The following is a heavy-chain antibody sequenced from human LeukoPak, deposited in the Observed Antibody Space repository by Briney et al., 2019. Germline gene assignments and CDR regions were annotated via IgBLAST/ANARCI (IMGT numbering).Heavy chain of an antibody. Sequence: CASVKVSWKASGDTFIRHGITWVRQAPGQGLEWMGWISTGNGNTNSGQKFQGRVTMTTDTSTGTAYMELRSLRSDDTAMYYCTTANNWNYALGYWGQGTLVTVSS. V-gene: IGHV1-18*01. CDR2: ISTGNGNT. CDR3: TTANNWNYALGY. CDR1: GDTFIRHG. J-gene: IGHJ4*02. D-gene: IGHD1-7*01.